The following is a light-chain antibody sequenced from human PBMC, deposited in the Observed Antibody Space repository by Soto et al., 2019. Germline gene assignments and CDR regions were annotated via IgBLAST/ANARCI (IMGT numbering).Light chain of an antibody. J-gene: IGKJ2*01. CDR1: QSGTSSY. CDR2: GAS. V-gene: IGKV3-20*01. Sequence: EIVLTQSPGTLSLSPGERATLSCRASQSGTSSYLAWYQQKPGQAPRLLIYGASNRATGIPDRFSGSGSGTYFSLTISRLEPEDFAVYHCEQYGNSPPVYTFGQGTKLEIK. CDR3: EQYGNSPPVYT.